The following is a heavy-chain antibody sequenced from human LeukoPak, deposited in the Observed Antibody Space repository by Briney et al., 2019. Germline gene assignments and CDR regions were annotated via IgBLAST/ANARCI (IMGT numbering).Heavy chain of an antibody. CDR1: GFTFSNE. V-gene: IGHV3-48*03. D-gene: IGHD2/OR15-2a*01. J-gene: IGHJ4*02. CDR3: ARAIPQNFLGN. Sequence: GGSLRLSCAASGFTFSNEMNWVREAPGKGLERVSYISSRCSTIYYADSVKGRFTISRDNAKNSLYLQMNSLRAEDTAVYYCARAIPQNFLGNWGQGTLVTVSS. CDR2: ISSRCSTI.